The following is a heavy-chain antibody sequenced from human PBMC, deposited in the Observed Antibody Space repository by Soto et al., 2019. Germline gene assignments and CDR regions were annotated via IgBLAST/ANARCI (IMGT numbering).Heavy chain of an antibody. D-gene: IGHD3-22*01. V-gene: IGHV1-69*01. CDR2: IIPIFGTA. CDR3: ARDDALRETSGYFYLDY. Sequence: QAQLEQSGGEVKKPGSSVKVSCKASRVAFSKFIVTWVRQAPGLGLEWVGGIIPIFGTANYAQKFQGRVTITADESTSTSYMEVNNLRSEDTAVYYCARDDALRETSGYFYLDYWGQGTPVTVTS. J-gene: IGHJ4*02. CDR1: RVAFSKFI.